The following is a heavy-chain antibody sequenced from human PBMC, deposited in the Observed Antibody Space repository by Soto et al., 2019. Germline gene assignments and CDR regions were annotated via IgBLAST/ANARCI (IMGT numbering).Heavy chain of an antibody. J-gene: IGHJ5*02. CDR1: GFSLSTSGVG. Sequence: QITLKESGPTLVQPTQTLTLTCTFSGFSLSTSGVGVVWIRQPPGTALEWLGIIYWDDDKRYRPSLKSRLTITQDNAKNQVALTMTNMDPVDTGTYYCAHNLVAGTSWFDPRGQGTLVTVSS. V-gene: IGHV2-5*02. CDR2: IYWDDDK. CDR3: AHNLVAGTSWFDP. D-gene: IGHD6-19*01.